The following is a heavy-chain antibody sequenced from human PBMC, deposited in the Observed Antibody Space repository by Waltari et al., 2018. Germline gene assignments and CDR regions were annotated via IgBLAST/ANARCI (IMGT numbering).Heavy chain of an antibody. CDR2: VYTSENT. J-gene: IGHJ3*02. V-gene: IGHV4-4*07. D-gene: IGHD1-20*01. CDR1: GGSINNYY. CDR3: ARDDNRQAFDI. Sequence: QVQLQESGPGLVKPSETLSLTCTVSGGSINNYYWSWIRQPAGKGLEWIGRVYTSENTNYNPSLKSRVAMSVDTSKNQCSLRLNSVTAADTAVYYCARDDNRQAFDIWGQGIVVTVSS.